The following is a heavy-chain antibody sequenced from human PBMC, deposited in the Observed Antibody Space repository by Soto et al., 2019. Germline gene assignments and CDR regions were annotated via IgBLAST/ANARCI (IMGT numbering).Heavy chain of an antibody. CDR2: ISYDGSNK. CDR1: GFTFSTYA. CDR3: ARAAATKTTIYYFAT. Sequence: QVQLLESGGGVVQPGGSLRLSCAASGFTFSTYAMYWARQAPGKGLEWVAVISYDGSNKYYADSVKGRFTISRDDSKNTLYLQMNSLRAEDTAVYYCARAAATKTTIYYFATWGQGTLVTVSS. J-gene: IGHJ4*02. V-gene: IGHV3-30-3*01. D-gene: IGHD5-12*01.